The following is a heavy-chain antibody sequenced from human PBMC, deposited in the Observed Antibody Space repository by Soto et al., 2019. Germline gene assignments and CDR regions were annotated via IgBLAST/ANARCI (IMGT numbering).Heavy chain of an antibody. CDR2: IYYSGST. CDR1: GGSISSYY. V-gene: IGHV4-59*01. CDR3: ARGLGDYYDSSDY. D-gene: IGHD3-22*01. J-gene: IGHJ4*02. Sequence: EQLQESGPGLVKPSETLSLTCTVSGGSISSYYWSWIRQPPGKGLEWIGYIYYSGSTNYNPSLKSRVTISVDTSKNQFSLKLSSVTAADTAVYYCARGLGDYYDSSDYWGQGTLVTVSS.